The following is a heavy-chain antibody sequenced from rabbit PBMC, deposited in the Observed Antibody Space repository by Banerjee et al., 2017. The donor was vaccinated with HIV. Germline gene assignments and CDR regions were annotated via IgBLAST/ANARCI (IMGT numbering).Heavy chain of an antibody. Sequence: QEQLVESGGGLVQPEGSLTLTCTASGFGVSSYHMSWVRQAPGKGLEWIGTIYSGSSYDTYYATWAKGRFTISWTSWTTVTLQMTSLTAADTATYFCAREPVYVSTSGDFYFWGPGPSSPS. D-gene: IGHD1-1*01. CDR1: GFGVSSYH. CDR3: AREPVYVSTSGDFYF. CDR2: IYSGSSYDT. J-gene: IGHJ4*01. V-gene: IGHV1S45*01.